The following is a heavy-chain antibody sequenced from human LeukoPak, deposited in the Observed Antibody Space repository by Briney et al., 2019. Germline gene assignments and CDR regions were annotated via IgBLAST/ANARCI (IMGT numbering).Heavy chain of an antibody. D-gene: IGHD3-10*01. CDR3: TKAPGGLFYY. CDR2: IRFDGSNK. J-gene: IGHJ4*02. V-gene: IGHV3-30*02. Sequence: GGSLRLSCAASGFTFSSYGMHWVRQAPGKGLEWVAFIRFDGSNKYYADSVKGRLTISRDNSKNTLYLQMNSLRGEDTAVYYCTKAPGGLFYYWGQGTLVTVSS. CDR1: GFTFSSYG.